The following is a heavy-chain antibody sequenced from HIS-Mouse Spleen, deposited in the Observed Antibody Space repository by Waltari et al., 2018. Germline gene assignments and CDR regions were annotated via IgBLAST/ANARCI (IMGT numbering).Heavy chain of an antibody. Sequence: QVQLVESGRGVVQPGRSLRLSWAAFGFTFSSYGRPWVRQAPGKGLEWVAVISYDGSNKYYADSVKGRFTISRDNSKNTLYLQMNSLRAEDTAVYYCAKASSGWLDYWGQGTLVTVSS. V-gene: IGHV3-30*18. CDR1: GFTFSSYG. D-gene: IGHD6-19*01. J-gene: IGHJ4*02. CDR3: AKASSGWLDY. CDR2: ISYDGSNK.